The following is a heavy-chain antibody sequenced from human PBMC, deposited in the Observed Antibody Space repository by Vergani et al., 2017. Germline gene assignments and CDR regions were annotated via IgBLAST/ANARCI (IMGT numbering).Heavy chain of an antibody. CDR2: IRSKAYGGTT. J-gene: IGHJ3*02. D-gene: IGHD4-17*01. CDR3: TRDPYPVPDAFDI. V-gene: IGHV3-49*04. Sequence: EVQLLESGGGLVQPGRSLRLSCTASGFTFGDYAMSWVRQAPGKGLEWVGFIRSKAYGGTTEYAASVKGRFTISRDDSKSIAYLQMNSLKTEDTAVYYCTRDPYPVPDAFDIWGQGTMVTVSS. CDR1: GFTFGDYA.